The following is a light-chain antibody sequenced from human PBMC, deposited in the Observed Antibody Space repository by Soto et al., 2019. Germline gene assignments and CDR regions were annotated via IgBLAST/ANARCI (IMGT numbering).Light chain of an antibody. J-gene: IGKJ4*01. CDR3: QQYNNCPPLT. Sequence: EMVMTQSPATLSVSPGDRATLSCSASQSVSSSLAWYQQIPGQAPRLLIYDASTRATGIPARFGGSGSGTEFTLTISSLQAEDFAVYYCQQYNNCPPLTFGGGTKVELK. V-gene: IGKV3-15*01. CDR2: DAS. CDR1: QSVSSS.